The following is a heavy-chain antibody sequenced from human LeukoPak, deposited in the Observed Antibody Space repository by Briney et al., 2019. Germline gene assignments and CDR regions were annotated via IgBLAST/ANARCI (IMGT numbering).Heavy chain of an antibody. CDR1: DDSIRSSAYY. CDR2: IYYSGST. CDR3: ASEPYGSGSFLGAFDI. V-gene: IGHV4-39*01. Sequence: SETLSLTCAVPDDSIRSSAYYLGWIRPPPRKGLEWIGSIYYSGSTYYNPSLKSRVTISIDTSKNQFSLKLSSVTAADTAVYYCASEPYGSGSFLGAFDIWGQGTMVTVSS. D-gene: IGHD3-10*01. J-gene: IGHJ3*02.